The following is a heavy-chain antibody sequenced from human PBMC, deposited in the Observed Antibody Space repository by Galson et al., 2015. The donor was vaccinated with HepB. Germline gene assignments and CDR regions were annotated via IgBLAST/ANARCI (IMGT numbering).Heavy chain of an antibody. Sequence: SLRLSCAAYGFTFGDHAMSWVRQAPGKGLEWVGFIRSKAYGGTTEYAAFVRGRFAISRDDSKTIAYLQMNSLKTEDTAVYYCTRVSFRAATGTFDYWGQGTLVTVSS. CDR2: IRSKAYGGTT. J-gene: IGHJ4*02. CDR1: GFTFGDHA. V-gene: IGHV3-49*04. CDR3: TRVSFRAATGTFDY. D-gene: IGHD1-1*01.